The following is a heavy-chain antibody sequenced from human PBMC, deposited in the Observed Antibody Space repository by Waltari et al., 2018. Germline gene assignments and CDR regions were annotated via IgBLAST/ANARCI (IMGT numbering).Heavy chain of an antibody. J-gene: IGHJ4*02. CDR2: MNPNSSST. V-gene: IGHV1-8*01. Sequence: QVQLVQSGAEVKKPGASMKVSCKGSGYTFTSYNIHWVRQATGQGLEWMGWMNPNSSSTGYAQTLQDRVTMTWETSTETAYMQLSSLKFDDTAVYYCAIMAFTAGVDYWGQGTPVTVS. CDR3: AIMAFTAGVDY. CDR1: GYTFTSYN. D-gene: IGHD2-8*01.